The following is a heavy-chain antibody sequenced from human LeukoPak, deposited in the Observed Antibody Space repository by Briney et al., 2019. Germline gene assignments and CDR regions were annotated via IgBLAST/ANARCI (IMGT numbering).Heavy chain of an antibody. CDR2: IYYSGST. CDR3: ARLRFGEEDY. V-gene: IGHV4-31*03. D-gene: IGHD3-10*01. J-gene: IGHJ4*02. CDR1: GGSISSGGYY. Sequence: SQTLSLTCTVPGGSISSGGYYWSWIRQHPGKGLEWIGYIYYSGSTYYNPSLKSRVTISVDTSKNQFSLKLSSVTAADTAVYYCARLRFGEEDYWGQGTLVTVSS.